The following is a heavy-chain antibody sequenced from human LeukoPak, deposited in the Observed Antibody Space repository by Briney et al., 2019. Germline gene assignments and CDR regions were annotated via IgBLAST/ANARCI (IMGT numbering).Heavy chain of an antibody. CDR2: IYYSGST. D-gene: IGHD2-15*01. Sequence: SETLPLTCTVSGGSISSYYWSWIRQPPGKGLEWIGYIYYSGSTNYNPSLKSRVTISVDTSKNQFSLKLSSVTAADTAVYYCARVSGPYYYYYMDVWGKGTTVTVSS. CDR3: ARVSGPYYYYYMDV. V-gene: IGHV4-59*01. CDR1: GGSISSYY. J-gene: IGHJ6*03.